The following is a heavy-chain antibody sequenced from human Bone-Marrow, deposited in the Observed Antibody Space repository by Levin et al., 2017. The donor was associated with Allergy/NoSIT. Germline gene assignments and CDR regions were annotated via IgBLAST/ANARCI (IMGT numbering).Heavy chain of an antibody. Sequence: GGSLRLSCAASGFTFSNYAMNWVRQAPGKGLEWVSGISGDGVTTHYADSVKGRFTISRDNSKNTLYLQMNSLRAEDTAVYYCAKDLVGATGGWGQGTLVTVSS. J-gene: IGHJ4*02. V-gene: IGHV3-23*01. CDR1: GFTFSNYA. D-gene: IGHD1-26*01. CDR3: AKDLVGATGG. CDR2: ISGDGVTT.